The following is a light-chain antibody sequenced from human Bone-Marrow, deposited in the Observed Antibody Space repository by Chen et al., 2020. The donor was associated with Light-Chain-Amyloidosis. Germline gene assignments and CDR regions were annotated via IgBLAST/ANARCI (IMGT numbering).Light chain of an antibody. CDR2: DDS. CDR3: QVWERSSDRPV. CDR1: NIGSTS. Sequence: SYVLTQPSSVSLAPGQTATIACGGNNIGSTSVHWYQQTPGQAPRLVVYDDSDRPSGIPERLSGSNSGNTATLTISRVEAGDEADYYCQVWERSSDRPVFGGGTKLTVL. J-gene: IGLJ3*02. V-gene: IGLV3-21*02.